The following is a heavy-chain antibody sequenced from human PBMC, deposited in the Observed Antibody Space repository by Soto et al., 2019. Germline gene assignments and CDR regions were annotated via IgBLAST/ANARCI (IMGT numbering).Heavy chain of an antibody. V-gene: IGHV1-2*02. J-gene: IGHJ5*02. CDR1: GYTFTDYY. Sequence: ASVKVSCKASGYTFTDYYMEWVRQAPGQGLEWMGWINLNSGDTNFAQQFQGRVTMTRDTSITTAYMGLTRLTSDDTAVYYCARARPPFNWFDRWGQGTLVTVSS. CDR2: INLNSGDT. CDR3: ARARPPFNWFDR. D-gene: IGHD6-6*01.